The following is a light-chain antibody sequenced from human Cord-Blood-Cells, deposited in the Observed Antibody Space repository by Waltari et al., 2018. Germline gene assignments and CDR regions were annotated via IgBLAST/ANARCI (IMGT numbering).Light chain of an antibody. Sequence: QSALTQPASVSGSPGQSITISCTGTSSDVGSYNLVSCYQQHPGKAPKLMIYEGSKRPSGVSNRFSGSKSGNTASLTISGLQAEDEADYYCCSYAGSSTWGFGGGTKLTVL. CDR2: EGS. CDR3: CSYAGSSTWG. V-gene: IGLV2-23*01. J-gene: IGLJ2*01. CDR1: SSDVGSYNL.